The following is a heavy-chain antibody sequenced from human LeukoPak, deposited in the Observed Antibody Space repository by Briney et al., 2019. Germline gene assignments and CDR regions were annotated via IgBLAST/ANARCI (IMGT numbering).Heavy chain of an antibody. D-gene: IGHD3-10*01. V-gene: IGHV1-69*05. CDR3: ARESMVRGVNNSDY. CDR2: IIPIFGTA. CDR1: GGTFSSYA. J-gene: IGHJ4*02. Sequence: SVKVSCKASGGTFSSYAISWVRQAPGQGLEWMGRIIPIFGTANYAQKFQGRVTITTDESTSTAYMELSSLRSEDTALYYCARESMVRGVNNSDYWGQGTLVTVP.